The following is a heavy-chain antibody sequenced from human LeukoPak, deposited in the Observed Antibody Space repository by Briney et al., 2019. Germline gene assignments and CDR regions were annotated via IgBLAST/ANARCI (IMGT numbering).Heavy chain of an antibody. CDR1: GFTVSSNY. CDR3: AKGVIAAAGLYYYMDV. Sequence: GGSLRLSCAASGFTVSSNYMSWVRQAPGKGLECISVIYSGGSTYYADSVKGRFTISRDNSKNTLYLQMNSLRAEDTAVYYCAKGVIAAAGLYYYMDVWGKGTTVTVSS. CDR2: IYSGGST. V-gene: IGHV3-66*01. D-gene: IGHD6-13*01. J-gene: IGHJ6*03.